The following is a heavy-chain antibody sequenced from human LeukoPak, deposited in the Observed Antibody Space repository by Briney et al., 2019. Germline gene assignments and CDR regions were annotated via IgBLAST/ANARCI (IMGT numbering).Heavy chain of an antibody. CDR1: GFTFSSYS. Sequence: GGSLRLSCAVSGFTFSSYSMNWVRQAPGKGLEWVSSITSSSSYIYYADSVRGRFTISRDNAKNSLYLQMNSLRAEDTAVYYCARDLTVTSTCWFDRWGQGTLVTVSS. CDR2: ITSSSSYI. CDR3: ARDLTVTSTCWFDR. D-gene: IGHD4-11*01. V-gene: IGHV3-21*01. J-gene: IGHJ5*02.